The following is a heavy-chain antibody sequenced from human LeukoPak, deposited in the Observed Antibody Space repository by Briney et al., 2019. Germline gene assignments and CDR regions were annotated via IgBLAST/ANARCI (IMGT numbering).Heavy chain of an antibody. CDR2: ISGSGGST. J-gene: IGHJ4*02. D-gene: IGHD6-19*01. CDR3: AKEDRIAVAGTEDGGDY. V-gene: IGHV3-23*01. Sequence: GGSLRLSCAASGFTFSSYAMSWVRQAPGKGLEWVSAISGSGGSTYYADSVKGRFTISRDNSKNTMYLQMNSLRAEDTAVYYCAKEDRIAVAGTEDGGDYWGLGTLVTVSS. CDR1: GFTFSSYA.